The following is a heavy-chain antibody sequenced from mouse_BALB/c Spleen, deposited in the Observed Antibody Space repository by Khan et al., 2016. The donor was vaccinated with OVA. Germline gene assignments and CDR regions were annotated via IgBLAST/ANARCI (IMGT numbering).Heavy chain of an antibody. Sequence: EVHLVESGPSLVKPSQTLSLTCSVTGDSITSGYWNWIRKFPGNKLEYMGYIIYTGYTYYNPSLQSRISITRHTSKNQYYLQLNSVTDEDTATYYCARSTYRYSFVYWGQGTLLTVSA. D-gene: IGHD2-12*01. J-gene: IGHJ3*01. V-gene: IGHV3-8*02. CDR2: IIYTGYT. CDR1: GDSITSGY. CDR3: ARSTYRYSFVY.